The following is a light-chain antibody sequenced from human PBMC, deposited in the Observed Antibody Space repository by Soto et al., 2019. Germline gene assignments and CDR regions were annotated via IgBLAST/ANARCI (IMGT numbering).Light chain of an antibody. J-gene: IGKJ1*01. CDR1: QSVSSNY. Sequence: IVLSQSPDTLSLSPGERATLSCRASQSVSSNYLAWYQQKPGQAPRLLIYGASSRATGIPDRFSGSGSGTDFTLTISRLEPEDFAVYYCQQYGNSPQTFGQGTKVDI. CDR3: QQYGNSPQT. V-gene: IGKV3-20*01. CDR2: GAS.